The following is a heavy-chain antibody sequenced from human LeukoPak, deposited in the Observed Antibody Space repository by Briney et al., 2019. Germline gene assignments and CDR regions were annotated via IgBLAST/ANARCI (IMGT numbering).Heavy chain of an antibody. D-gene: IGHD3/OR15-3a*01. Sequence: SETLSLTCTVSGGSISDYYWSWIRQPPGNGLEWIGYIYYSGSTSYNPSLKSRITISVDTSKKQFSLKLSSVTTADTAVYYCARVKREDWPDYYYYYMDVWGKGTTVTVSS. V-gene: IGHV4-59*01. CDR1: GGSISDYY. CDR3: ARVKREDWPDYYYYYMDV. J-gene: IGHJ6*03. CDR2: IYYSGST.